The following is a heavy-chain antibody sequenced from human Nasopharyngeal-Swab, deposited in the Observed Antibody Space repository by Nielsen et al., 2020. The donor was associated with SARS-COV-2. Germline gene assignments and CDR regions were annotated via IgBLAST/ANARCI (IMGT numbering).Heavy chain of an antibody. CDR1: GYLLINQA. CDR2: ITAVDGKT. J-gene: IGHJ4*02. D-gene: IGHD4-11*01. V-gene: IGHV1-3*01. Sequence: ASVKVSCKASGYLLINQALHWVRQAPGQSLEWMGWITAVDGKTEYSQKFHDRLILSSDSSVNTAYMDLSSLRAEDTAVYYCVRHGHYTFDSWGQGSLVTVSS. CDR3: VRHGHYTFDS.